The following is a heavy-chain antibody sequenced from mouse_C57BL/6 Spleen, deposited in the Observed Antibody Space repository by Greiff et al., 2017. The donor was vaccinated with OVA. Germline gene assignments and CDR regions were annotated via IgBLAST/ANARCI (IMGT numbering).Heavy chain of an antibody. V-gene: IGHV5-16*01. Sequence: DVQLVESEGGLVQPGSSMKLSCTASGFTFSDYYMAWVRQVPEKGLEWVANINYDGSSTYYLDSLKSRFIISRDNAKNILYLQMSSLKSEDTATYYCAREDLGYYGSSFHWYFDVWGTGTTVTVSS. D-gene: IGHD1-1*01. CDR2: INYDGSST. J-gene: IGHJ1*03. CDR3: AREDLGYYGSSFHWYFDV. CDR1: GFTFSDYY.